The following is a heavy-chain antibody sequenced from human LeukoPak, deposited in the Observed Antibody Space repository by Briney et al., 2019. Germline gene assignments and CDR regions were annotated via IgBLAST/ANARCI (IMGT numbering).Heavy chain of an antibody. Sequence: GGSLRLSCAASGFMFNSYVMSWVRQAPGKGLEWVSAISGSGGSTYYADSVKGRFTISRDNSKNTLYLRMNSLRAEDTAVYYCAKGPGAITAMVTVWGQGTLVTVSS. CDR3: AKGPGAITAMVTV. CDR2: ISGSGGST. J-gene: IGHJ4*02. V-gene: IGHV3-23*01. CDR1: GFMFNSYV. D-gene: IGHD5-18*01.